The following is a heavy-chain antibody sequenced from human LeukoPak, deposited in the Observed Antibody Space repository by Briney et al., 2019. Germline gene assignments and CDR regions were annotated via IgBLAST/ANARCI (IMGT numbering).Heavy chain of an antibody. V-gene: IGHV3-72*01. CDR3: VKDSSFWTFDY. CDR2: AKNKADSYTI. CDR1: GFTFSDHY. Sequence: GGSLRLSCAASGFTFSDHYMDWVRQAPGKGLEWVGRAKNKADSYTIEYAASVRGRFTISRDDSKNSLYLQMNSLKTEDTAVYYCVKDSSFWTFDYWGQGTLVTVSS. D-gene: IGHD6-6*01. J-gene: IGHJ4*02.